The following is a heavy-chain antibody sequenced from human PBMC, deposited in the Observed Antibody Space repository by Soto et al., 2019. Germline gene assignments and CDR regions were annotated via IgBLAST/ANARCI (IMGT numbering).Heavy chain of an antibody. CDR3: ARQGFGALYGLVDV. V-gene: IGHV4-59*08. CDR2: VHYSWGS. D-gene: IGHD3-10*01. CDR1: GGSISSYH. J-gene: IGHJ6*02. Sequence: SETLSLTCTVSGGSISSYHWSWIRQTPGKGLEWIGYVHYSWGSNYNPSLKSRVAISLDTSKSQFSLKLTSVTATDTAVYYCARQGFGALYGLVDVWGQGTTVTVSS.